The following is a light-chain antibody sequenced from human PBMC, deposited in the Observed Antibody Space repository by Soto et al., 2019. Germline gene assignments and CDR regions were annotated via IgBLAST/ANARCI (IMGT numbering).Light chain of an antibody. Sequence: QSALTQPPSVSGSPGQSVIISCTGTSSDVGTYNRVSWYQQPPGTAPKLMIFEVNNRPAGVPDRFSGSKSGNTASLTIFGLQAEDEAVYYCSSYTSSSTYVFGTGTKLTVL. J-gene: IGLJ1*01. CDR1: SSDVGTYNR. CDR3: SSYTSSSTYV. V-gene: IGLV2-18*02. CDR2: EVN.